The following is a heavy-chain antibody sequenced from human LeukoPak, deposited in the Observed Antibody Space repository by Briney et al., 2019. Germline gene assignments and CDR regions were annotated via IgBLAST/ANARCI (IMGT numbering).Heavy chain of an antibody. Sequence: PGGSLRLSCVASGFTFTSYWMNWVRQAPGKGLEWVANIKQDGSEQDYVDSAKGRFTAPRDNAKNSLYLQMNSPRAEDTAIYSCVGGSGYWGQGTLVTVSS. CDR1: GFTFTSYW. J-gene: IGHJ4*02. CDR3: VGGSGY. CDR2: IKQDGSEQ. V-gene: IGHV3-7*01. D-gene: IGHD5-12*01.